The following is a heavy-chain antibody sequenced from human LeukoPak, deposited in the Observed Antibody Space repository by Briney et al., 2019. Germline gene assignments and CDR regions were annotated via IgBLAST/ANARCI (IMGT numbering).Heavy chain of an antibody. J-gene: IGHJ1*01. V-gene: IGHV1-69*13. CDR1: GGTFSSYA. D-gene: IGHD4-11*01. CDR2: IIPIFGTA. Sequence: SVKVSCKASGGTFSSYAISWVRQAPGQGLEWMGGIIPIFGTANYAQKFQGRVTFTADESTSTAYMELSSLRSEDTAVYYCARARERLQYIGYFQHWGQGTLVTVSS. CDR3: ARARERLQYIGYFQH.